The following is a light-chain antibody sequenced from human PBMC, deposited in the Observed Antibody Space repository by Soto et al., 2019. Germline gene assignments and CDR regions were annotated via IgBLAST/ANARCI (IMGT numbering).Light chain of an antibody. CDR1: QSISSR. J-gene: IGKJ4*01. Sequence: DIKMTQSPSTLSAAVGDRVTITCRASQSISSRLAWYQQQPGKAPKFLIYDASSLESGVPSRFSGSGSGTEFTLTISSLQPDDFTTYYCQQYYSYSPLTVGGGTKVDI. CDR2: DAS. CDR3: QQYYSYSPLT. V-gene: IGKV1-5*01.